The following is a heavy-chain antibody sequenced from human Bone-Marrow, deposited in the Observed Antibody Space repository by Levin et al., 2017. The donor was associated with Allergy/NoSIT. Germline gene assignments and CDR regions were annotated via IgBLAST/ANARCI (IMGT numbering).Heavy chain of an antibody. Sequence: LSLTCAASGFPFSSSWMSWVRQAPGKGLEWVADIKQDGGEIYYVDSVKGRFTISRDNAKNSLYLQMNSLRAEDTAVYYCARLGGSGWSRDYRGQGTLVTVSS. CDR1: GFPFSSSW. CDR3: ARLGGSGWSRDY. CDR2: IKQDGGEI. J-gene: IGHJ4*02. V-gene: IGHV3-7*04. D-gene: IGHD6-19*01.